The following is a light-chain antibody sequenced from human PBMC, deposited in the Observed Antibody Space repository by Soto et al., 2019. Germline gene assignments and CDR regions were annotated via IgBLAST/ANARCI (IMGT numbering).Light chain of an antibody. CDR3: QQSYSSPPWT. Sequence: DIQMTQSPASLSASVGXRVTISCRASQTISTFLNWYQQKPGTAPRLLIYRASSVQSGVPPRFSGSGSGRDFTLTISSLRPEDIATYFCQQSYSSPPWTFGQGTK. CDR1: QTISTF. J-gene: IGKJ1*01. CDR2: RAS. V-gene: IGKV1-39*01.